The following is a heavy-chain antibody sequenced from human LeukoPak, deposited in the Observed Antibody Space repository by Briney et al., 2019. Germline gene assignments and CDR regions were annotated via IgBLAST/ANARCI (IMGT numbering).Heavy chain of an antibody. J-gene: IGHJ4*02. CDR1: GFTFSSYA. CDR2: ISYDGSNK. CDR3: ARDRRGYCSSTSCYTGFDY. V-gene: IGHV3-30-3*01. Sequence: PGGSLRLSCAASGFTFSSYAMHWVRQAPGKGLEWVAVISYDGSNKYYADSVKGRFTISRGNSKNTLYLQMNSLRAEDTAVYYCARDRRGYCSSTSCYTGFDYWGQGTLVTVSS. D-gene: IGHD2-2*02.